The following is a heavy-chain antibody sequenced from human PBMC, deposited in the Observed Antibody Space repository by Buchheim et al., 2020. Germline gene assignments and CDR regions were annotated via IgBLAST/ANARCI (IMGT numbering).Heavy chain of an antibody. CDR2: IYYSGST. CDR1: GGSISSSSYY. J-gene: IGHJ6*02. CDR3: ARVGTTYYYYYGMDV. Sequence: QLQLQESGPGLVKPSETLSLTCTVSGGSISSSSYYWGWIRQPPGKGLEWIGSIYYSGSTYYNPSLKRRVTISVDTSKNQFSLKLSSVTAADTAVYYCARVGTTYYYYYGMDVWGQGTT. D-gene: IGHD1-1*01. V-gene: IGHV4-39*07.